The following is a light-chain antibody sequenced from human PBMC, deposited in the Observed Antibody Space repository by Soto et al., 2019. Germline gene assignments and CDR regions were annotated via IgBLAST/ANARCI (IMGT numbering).Light chain of an antibody. Sequence: DGQMTQSPSSLSAFVGDRVTMTCRASQGIAPYLAWFQQKPGKVPKLLIYATSTLQSGVPSRFSGSGSGTDFTLTISSLQPEDIGTYYCQKYNSAPLTFGGGTKVEIK. V-gene: IGKV1-27*01. CDR3: QKYNSAPLT. CDR1: QGIAPY. J-gene: IGKJ4*01. CDR2: ATS.